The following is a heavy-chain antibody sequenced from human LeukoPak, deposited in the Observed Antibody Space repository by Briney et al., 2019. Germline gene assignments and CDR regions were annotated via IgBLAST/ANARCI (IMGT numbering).Heavy chain of an antibody. D-gene: IGHD6-13*01. CDR2: INHSGST. CDR1: GGSFSGYY. CDR3: AREFQAAARYLFDY. V-gene: IGHV4-34*01. Sequence: SETLSLTCAVYGGSFSGYYWNWIRQPPGKGLEWIGEINHSGSTNYNPSLKSRVTISVDTSKNQFSLKLSSVTAADTAVYYCAREFQAAARYLFDYWGQGTLVTVSS. J-gene: IGHJ4*02.